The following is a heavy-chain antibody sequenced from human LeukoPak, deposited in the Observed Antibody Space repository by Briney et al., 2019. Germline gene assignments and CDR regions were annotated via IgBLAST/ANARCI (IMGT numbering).Heavy chain of an antibody. CDR2: ISSSGGST. CDR3: AKQDSSGWVGVAEYFQH. CDR1: GFTFSIYG. Sequence: GGSLRLSCAASGFTFSIYGMSWVRQAPGKGLEWVSGISSSGGSTYYAESVKGRFTISRDNSKNTLYLQMNSLRAEDTAVYYCAKQDSSGWVGVAEYFQHWGQGTLVSVSS. V-gene: IGHV3-23*01. J-gene: IGHJ1*01. D-gene: IGHD6-19*01.